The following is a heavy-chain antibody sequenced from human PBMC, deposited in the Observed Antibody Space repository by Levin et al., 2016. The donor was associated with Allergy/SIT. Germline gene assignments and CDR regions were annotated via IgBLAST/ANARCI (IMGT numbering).Heavy chain of an antibody. CDR3: VRREHWLKRSPASPEFDF. V-gene: IGHV3-48*03. CDR2: ISNSGSTT. CDR1: GFTFSNHE. J-gene: IGHJ4*02. D-gene: IGHD1/OR15-1a*01. Sequence: GESLKISCVVSGFTFSNHEMNWVRQAPGKGLEWVSQISNSGSTTYYADSVKGRFTISRDNAANSLYLQMRSLRVEDSAVYYCVRREHWLKRSPASPEFDFWGQGTLVTVAS.